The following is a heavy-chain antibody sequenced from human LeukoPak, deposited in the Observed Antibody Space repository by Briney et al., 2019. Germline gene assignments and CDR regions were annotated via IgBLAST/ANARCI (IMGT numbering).Heavy chain of an antibody. CDR1: GFTFSDYG. V-gene: IGHV3-33*01. Sequence: GGSLRLSCAASGFTFSDYGIHWVRHAPGKGREWVAVIWSDGSNKYYADSVKGRFTIYRDNSKKTLYLQMNSLRVEDTAVYYCVRASGSFDYWGQGTLVTVSS. CDR3: VRASGSFDY. D-gene: IGHD3-10*01. CDR2: IWSDGSNK. J-gene: IGHJ4*02.